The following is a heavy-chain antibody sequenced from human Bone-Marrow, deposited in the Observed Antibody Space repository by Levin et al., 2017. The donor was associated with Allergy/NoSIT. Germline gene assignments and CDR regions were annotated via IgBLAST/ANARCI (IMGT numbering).Heavy chain of an antibody. CDR3: AKDSAYSSGWYDIDY. CDR2: ISGSGGST. J-gene: IGHJ4*02. D-gene: IGHD6-13*01. CDR1: GFIFSSYA. Sequence: HPGESLKISCAASGFIFSSYAMNWVHQAPGKGLEWVSDISGSGGSTHYADSVKGRFTISRDNSKNTLYLQMNSLRAEDTAIYYCAKDSAYSSGWYDIDYWGQGTLVTVSS. V-gene: IGHV3-23*01.